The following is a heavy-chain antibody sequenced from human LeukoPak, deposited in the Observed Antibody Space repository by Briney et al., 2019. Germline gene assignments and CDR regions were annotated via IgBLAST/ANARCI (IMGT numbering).Heavy chain of an antibody. J-gene: IGHJ4*02. CDR3: ARHEAQDFDY. Sequence: SGTLSLTCAVSGGSISSSNYYWGWIRQPPGKGLEWIGSIYYSGTTYYSSSLKSRVIISVDTSKNQFSLKPSSVTATDTAVYYCARHEAQDFDYWGQGTLVTVSS. CDR1: GGSISSSNYY. CDR2: IYYSGTT. V-gene: IGHV4-39*01.